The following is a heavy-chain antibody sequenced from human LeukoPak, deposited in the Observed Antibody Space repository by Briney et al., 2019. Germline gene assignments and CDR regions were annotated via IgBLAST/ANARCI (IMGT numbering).Heavy chain of an antibody. D-gene: IGHD3-22*01. CDR3: AKDGQITMIVVGVYFDY. CDR1: GFTFSSYA. CDR2: ISGSGGST. V-gene: IGHV3-23*01. J-gene: IGHJ4*02. Sequence: GGSLRLSCAASGFTFSSYAMSWVRQAPGKGLEWVSAISGSGGSTHYADSVKGRFTISRDNSKNTLYLQMNSLRAEDTAVYYCAKDGQITMIVVGVYFDYWGQGTLVTVSS.